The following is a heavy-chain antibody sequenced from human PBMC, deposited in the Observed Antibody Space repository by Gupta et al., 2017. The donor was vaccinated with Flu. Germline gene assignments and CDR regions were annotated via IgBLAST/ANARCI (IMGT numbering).Heavy chain of an antibody. CDR2: FDPEDGEK. J-gene: IGHJ4*02. CDR3: ATLPGGWSGYYRNY. V-gene: IGHV1-24*01. Sequence: QVQLVQSGAEVKKPGASVKVSCKVSGYTLTELSMHWVRQAPGKGLEWMGGFDPEDGEKIYEQKGQGRVTMTEETSTDTAYMELRRLRSEETAVYYCATLPGGWSGYYRNYGGQGTLVTVSS. CDR1: GYTLTELS. D-gene: IGHD3-3*01.